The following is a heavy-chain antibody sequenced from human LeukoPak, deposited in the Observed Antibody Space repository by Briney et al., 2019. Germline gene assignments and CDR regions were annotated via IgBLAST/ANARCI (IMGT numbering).Heavy chain of an antibody. D-gene: IGHD3-10*01. CDR2: INPNSGGT. CDR1: GYTFTGYY. Sequence: ASVKASCKASGYTFTGYYMHWVRQAPGQGLEWMGWINPNSGGTNYAQKFQGRVTITADKSTSTAYMELSSLRSEDTAVYYCGEENVAESMVRGPPVDYWGQGTLVTVSS. J-gene: IGHJ4*02. CDR3: GEENVAESMVRGPPVDY. V-gene: IGHV1-2*02.